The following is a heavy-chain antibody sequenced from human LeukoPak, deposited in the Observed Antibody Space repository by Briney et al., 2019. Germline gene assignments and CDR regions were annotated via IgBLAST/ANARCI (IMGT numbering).Heavy chain of an antibody. CDR3: ARSIYSGSYSYYYYYMDV. CDR2: IYYSGST. D-gene: IGHD1-26*01. V-gene: IGHV4-59*01. CDR1: GGSFTSYY. J-gene: IGHJ6*03. Sequence: PSETLSLTCAVYGGSFTSYYWSWIRQPPGKGLEWIGYIYYSGSTNYNPSLKSRVTISVDTSKNQFSLKLSSVTAADTAVYYCARSIYSGSYSYYYYYMDVWGKGTTVTISS.